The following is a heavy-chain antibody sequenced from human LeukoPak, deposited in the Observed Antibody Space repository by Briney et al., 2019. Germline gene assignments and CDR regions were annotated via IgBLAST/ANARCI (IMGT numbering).Heavy chain of an antibody. V-gene: IGHV3-30-3*01. Sequence: GMSLRLSCAASGFTFSYYSIHWVRQAPGKGREWVAVISYDGSAKSYADSVKGRFTISRDNSKNTLYLEMNSLRAEDTAVYYCARGRQNNSGNCFDFWGQGTLVTVSS. J-gene: IGHJ5*01. CDR3: ARGRQNNSGNCFDF. CDR2: ISYDGSAK. D-gene: IGHD3-22*01. CDR1: GFTFSYYS.